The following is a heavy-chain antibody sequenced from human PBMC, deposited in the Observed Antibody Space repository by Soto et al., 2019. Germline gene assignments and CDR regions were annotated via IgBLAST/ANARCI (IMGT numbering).Heavy chain of an antibody. D-gene: IGHD3-22*01. V-gene: IGHV4-59*01. CDR1: GGSISSYY. CDR2: IYYSGST. J-gene: IGHJ4*02. Sequence: SETLSLTCTVSGGSISSYYWSWIRQPPGKGLEWIGYIYYSGSTNYNPSLKSRVTISVDTSKNQFSLKLSSVTAADTAVYYCARGDYYDSSGPFDYWGQGTLVTVSS. CDR3: ARGDYYDSSGPFDY.